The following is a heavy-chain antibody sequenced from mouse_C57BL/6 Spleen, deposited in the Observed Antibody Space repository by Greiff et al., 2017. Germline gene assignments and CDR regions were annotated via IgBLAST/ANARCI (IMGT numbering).Heavy chain of an antibody. CDR2: IYPGDGDT. CDR1: GYAFSSYW. CDR3: ARSAPGYGSSSYWYFDV. D-gene: IGHD1-1*01. V-gene: IGHV1-80*01. Sequence: VQLQESGAELVKPGASVKISCKASGYAFSSYWMNWVKQRPGKGLEWIGQIYPGDGDTNYNGKFKGKATLTADKSSSTAYMQLSSLTSEDSAVYFCARSAPGYGSSSYWYFDVWGTGTTVTVSS. J-gene: IGHJ1*03.